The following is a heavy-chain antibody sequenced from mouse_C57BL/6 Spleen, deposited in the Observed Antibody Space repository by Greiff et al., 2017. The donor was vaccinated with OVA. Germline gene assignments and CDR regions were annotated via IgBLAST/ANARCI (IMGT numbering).Heavy chain of an antibody. Sequence: QVQLQQSGAELVRPGASVTLSCKASGYAFTDYEMHWVKQTPVHGLEWIGAIDPETGGTAYNQKFKGKAILTADKSSSTAYMELRSLTSEDSAVYYCTGGSNYLDYWGQGTTLTVSS. CDR3: TGGSNYLDY. D-gene: IGHD1-1*01. CDR2: IDPETGGT. V-gene: IGHV1-15*01. J-gene: IGHJ2*01. CDR1: GYAFTDYE.